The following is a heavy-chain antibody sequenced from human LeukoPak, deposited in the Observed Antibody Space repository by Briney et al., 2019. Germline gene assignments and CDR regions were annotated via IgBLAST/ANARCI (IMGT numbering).Heavy chain of an antibody. V-gene: IGHV4-59*01. CDR2: IYYSGST. CDR1: GVSISSYY. J-gene: IGHJ6*02. D-gene: IGHD3-22*01. CDR3: AREDSLYYGMDV. Sequence: SETLSLTCTVSGVSISSYYWSWIRQPPGKGLEWIGYIYYSGSTNYNPSLKSRVTISVDTSKNQFSLKLSSVTAADTAVYCCAREDSLYYGMDVWGQGTTVTVSS.